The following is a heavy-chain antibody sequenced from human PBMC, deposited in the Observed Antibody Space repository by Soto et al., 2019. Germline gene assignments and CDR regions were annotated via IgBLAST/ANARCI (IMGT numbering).Heavy chain of an antibody. CDR3: VKDGGRHILTGYYHY. D-gene: IGHD3-9*01. CDR2: ISSNGGST. J-gene: IGHJ4*02. Sequence: GGSLRLSCSASGFTFSSYAMHWVRQAPGKGLEYVSAISSNGGSTYYADSVKGRFTISRDNSKNTLYLQMSSLRAEDTAVYYCVKDGGRHILTGYYHYWGQGTLVTAPQ. CDR1: GFTFSSYA. V-gene: IGHV3-64D*06.